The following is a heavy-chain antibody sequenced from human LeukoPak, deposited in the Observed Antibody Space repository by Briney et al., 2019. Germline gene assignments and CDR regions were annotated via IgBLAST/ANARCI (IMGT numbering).Heavy chain of an antibody. Sequence: GGSLRLSCAASGFTFSSYAMSWVRQAPGKGLEWVSVIYSGGSTYYADSVKGRFTISRDNAKNSLYLQMNSLRAEDTAVYYCARSYSSGYYFDYWGQGTLVTVSS. V-gene: IGHV3-23*03. CDR1: GFTFSSYA. CDR2: IYSGGST. D-gene: IGHD6-19*01. J-gene: IGHJ4*02. CDR3: ARSYSSGYYFDY.